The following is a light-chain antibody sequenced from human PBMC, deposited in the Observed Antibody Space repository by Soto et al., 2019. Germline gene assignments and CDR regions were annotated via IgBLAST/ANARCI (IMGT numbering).Light chain of an antibody. CDR1: QSIGYR. CDR3: QQYKSFAPYT. V-gene: IGKV1-5*01. CDR2: DAS. Sequence: DIQMTQSPSTLSASVGDRVTITCRASQSIGYRLAWYQQKPGKAPQLLIYDASTLGSGVPSTVSASGSETEFTLTISSLQADDSATYYCQQYKSFAPYTFGQGTRLEIK. J-gene: IGKJ2*01.